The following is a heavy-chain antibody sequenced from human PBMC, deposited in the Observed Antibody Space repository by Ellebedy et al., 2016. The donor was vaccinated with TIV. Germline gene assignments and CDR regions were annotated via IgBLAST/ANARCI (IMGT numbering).Heavy chain of an antibody. D-gene: IGHD3-3*01. CDR3: TREGNTIAPDF. CDR1: GFNFGNYA. Sequence: GGSLRLXXTASGFNFGNYAMSWIRQAPGKGLEWVGLSKSKLYGGAIQYAASVQGRFTISRDDSKSILYLEMNSLKIEDTAVYYCTREGNTIAPDFWGQGTLVTVSS. J-gene: IGHJ4*02. CDR2: SKSKLYGGAI. V-gene: IGHV3-49*03.